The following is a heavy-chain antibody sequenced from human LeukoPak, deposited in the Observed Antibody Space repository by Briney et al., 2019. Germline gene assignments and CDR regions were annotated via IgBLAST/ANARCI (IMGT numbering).Heavy chain of an antibody. J-gene: IGHJ4*02. D-gene: IGHD4-23*01. Sequence: GASVKVSCKASGYTFTGYYMHWVRQAPGQGLEWMGWINPNSGGTNYAQKFQGRVTMTRDTSISTAYMELSRLRSDDTAVYYCARDLRWYNRSYGYWGQGTLVTVSS. CDR1: GYTFTGYY. CDR2: INPNSGGT. CDR3: ARDLRWYNRSYGY. V-gene: IGHV1-2*02.